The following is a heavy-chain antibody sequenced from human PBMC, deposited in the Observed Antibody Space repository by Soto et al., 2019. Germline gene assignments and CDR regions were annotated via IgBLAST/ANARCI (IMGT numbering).Heavy chain of an antibody. V-gene: IGHV1-69*13. CDR1: GGTFYTYT. Sequence: ASVKVSCKASGGTFYTYTFSWVRQAPGQGLEWMGSITPIYPTTNYAEKFQGRLTVTADGSTNTTYMELNSLTSEDTAVYYCARIPRYSFPTSDDLDSWGQGTLVTVSS. J-gene: IGHJ4*02. D-gene: IGHD5-18*01. CDR2: ITPIYPTT. CDR3: ARIPRYSFPTSDDLDS.